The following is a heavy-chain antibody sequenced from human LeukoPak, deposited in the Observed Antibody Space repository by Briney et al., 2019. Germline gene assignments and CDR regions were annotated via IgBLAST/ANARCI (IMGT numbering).Heavy chain of an antibody. D-gene: IGHD1-26*01. J-gene: IGHJ5*02. CDR2: ISGSGGSR. Sequence: GGSLRLSCAASGFTFSSWVRQAPGKGLEWVSTISGSGGSRSYADSVKGRFTISRDNSKNTLYLQMSSLRAEDTAVYYCVTVGMTSIWSYLRFDPRGQGTLVSVSS. CDR3: VTVGMTSIWSYLRFDP. V-gene: IGHV3-23*01. CDR1: GFTFSS.